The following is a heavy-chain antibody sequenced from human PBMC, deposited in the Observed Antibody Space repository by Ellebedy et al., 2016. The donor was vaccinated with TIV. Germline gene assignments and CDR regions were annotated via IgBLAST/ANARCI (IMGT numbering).Heavy chain of an antibody. CDR3: ARFPYDYGDYHFDY. D-gene: IGHD4-17*01. Sequence: SETLSLXXAVYGGSFSGYYWSWIRQPPGKGLEWIGEINHSGSTNYNPSLKSRVTISVDTSKNQFSLKLSSVTAADTAVYYCARFPYDYGDYHFDYWGQGTLVTVSS. V-gene: IGHV4-34*01. J-gene: IGHJ4*02. CDR1: GGSFSGYY. CDR2: INHSGST.